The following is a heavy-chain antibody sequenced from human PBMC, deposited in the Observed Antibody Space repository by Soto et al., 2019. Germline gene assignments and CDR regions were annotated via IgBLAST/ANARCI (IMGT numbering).Heavy chain of an antibody. CDR1: GGSFSGYY. V-gene: IGHV4-34*01. D-gene: IGHD3-9*01. J-gene: IGHJ6*02. Sequence: PSETLSLTCAVYGGSFSGYYWSWIRQPPGKGLEWIGEINHSGSTNYNPSLKSRVTISVDTSKNQFSLKLSSVTAADTAVYYCARGKRDILTGPTRHTARGYGMDVWGQGTTVTVSS. CDR3: ARGKRDILTGPTRHTARGYGMDV. CDR2: INHSGST.